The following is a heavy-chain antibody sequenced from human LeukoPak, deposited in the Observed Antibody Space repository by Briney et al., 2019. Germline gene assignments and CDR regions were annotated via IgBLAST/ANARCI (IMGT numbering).Heavy chain of an antibody. CDR1: GGSFSGYY. D-gene: IGHD6-13*01. Sequence: PSETLSLTCAVYGGSFSGYYWSWIRQPPGKGLEWIGYIYYSGSTNYNPSLKSRVTISVDTSKNQFSLKLSSVTAADTAVYYCARVSVAAAVDYWGQGTLVTVSS. CDR3: ARVSVAAAVDY. V-gene: IGHV4-59*01. CDR2: IYYSGST. J-gene: IGHJ4*02.